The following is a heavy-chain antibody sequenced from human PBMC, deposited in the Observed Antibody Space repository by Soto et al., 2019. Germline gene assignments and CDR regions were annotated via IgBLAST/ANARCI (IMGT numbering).Heavy chain of an antibody. Sequence: QVKLQESGPGLVKPSQTLSLTCTVSGGSISSGGYYWSWIRQHPGKGLEWIGYIYYIRSTYYNPSLKSRVTISVDTSKNQFSLKLSSVTAADTAVYYCASGSGSYYSWFDPWGQGTLVTVSS. CDR1: GGSISSGGYY. CDR2: IYYIRST. V-gene: IGHV4-31*03. J-gene: IGHJ5*02. CDR3: ASGSGSYYSWFDP. D-gene: IGHD3-10*01.